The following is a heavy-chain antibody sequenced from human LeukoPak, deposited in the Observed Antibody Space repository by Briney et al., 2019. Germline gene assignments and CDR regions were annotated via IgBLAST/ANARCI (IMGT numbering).Heavy chain of an antibody. V-gene: IGHV1-2*02. CDR2: INPNRGGT. CDR3: ARALDFGGNGYYFDY. CDR1: GYTLSDYY. Sequence: ASVRISCKASGYTLSDYYLHWVRQAPGQGLEWMGWINPNRGGTTYAQKFQGRVTMTRDTSITTAYMELSRLRSDDTAMYYCARALDFGGNGYYFDYWGQGTLVTVSS. J-gene: IGHJ4*02. D-gene: IGHD4-23*01.